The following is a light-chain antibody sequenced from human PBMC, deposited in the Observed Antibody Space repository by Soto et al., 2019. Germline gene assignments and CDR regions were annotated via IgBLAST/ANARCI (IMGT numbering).Light chain of an antibody. CDR3: QHYNSYPYT. Sequence: DIQMAQSPSTLSASVGDRVTITCRASQTISSWLAWYQQKAGTAPKLLIYKASNLESGVPSRFSGSGSGTAFTLTISSLQPDDFATYYCQHYNSYPYTFGQGTKLEI. CDR1: QTISSW. V-gene: IGKV1-5*03. J-gene: IGKJ2*01. CDR2: KAS.